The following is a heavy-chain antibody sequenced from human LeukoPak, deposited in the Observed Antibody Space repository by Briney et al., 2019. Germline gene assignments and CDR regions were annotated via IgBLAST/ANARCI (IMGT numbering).Heavy chain of an antibody. D-gene: IGHD6-19*01. Sequence: GSLRLSWAASGFTFSSYWMHWVGQAPGKGLVWVSRINSDGSSTSYADSVKGRFTISRDNAKNTLYLQMNSLRAEDTAVYYCARVPVADVLDYWGPGTLVTVSS. CDR2: INSDGSST. J-gene: IGHJ4*02. CDR1: GFTFSSYW. V-gene: IGHV3-74*01. CDR3: ARVPVADVLDY.